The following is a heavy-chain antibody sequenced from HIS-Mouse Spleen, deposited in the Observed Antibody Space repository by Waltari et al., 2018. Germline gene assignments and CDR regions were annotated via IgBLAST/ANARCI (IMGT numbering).Heavy chain of an antibody. CDR3: AREIPYSSSWYDWYFDL. D-gene: IGHD6-13*01. Sequence: QLQLQESGPGLVKPSETLSLTCTVSGGSISSSSYYWGWIRQPPGKGLEWIGSIYYSGGTYYNPSLNSRVTISVDTSKNQFSLKVSSVTAADTAVYYCAREIPYSSSWYDWYFDLWGRGTLVTVSS. CDR2: IYYSGGT. CDR1: GGSISSSSYY. J-gene: IGHJ2*01. V-gene: IGHV4-39*07.